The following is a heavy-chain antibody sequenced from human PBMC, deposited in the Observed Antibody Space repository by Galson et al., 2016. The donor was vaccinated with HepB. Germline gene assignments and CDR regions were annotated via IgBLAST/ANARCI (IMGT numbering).Heavy chain of an antibody. J-gene: IGHJ4*02. D-gene: IGHD1-26*01. CDR1: GGSLSGFY. Sequence: ETLSLSCGVFGGSLSGFYWYWIRQPPGKGLEWIGEISHHGGTKYNPSLKSRVTISVDTSRNQFSLQLTSVTAADTAVYYCARQSVGAFDYWGQGTLVTVSS. CDR2: ISHHGGT. V-gene: IGHV4-34*01. CDR3: ARQSVGAFDY.